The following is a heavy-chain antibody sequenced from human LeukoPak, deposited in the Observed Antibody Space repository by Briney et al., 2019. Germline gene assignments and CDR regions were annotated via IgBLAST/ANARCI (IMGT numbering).Heavy chain of an antibody. CDR2: ISGSGGST. J-gene: IGHJ5*02. CDR3: ARGFRVATIDWFDP. Sequence: PGGSLRLSCAASGFTFSSYGMSWVRQAPGKGLEWVSAISGSGGSTYYADSVEGRFTISRDNAKNSLYLRMNSLRAEDTAVYYCARGFRVATIDWFDPWGQGTLVTVSS. V-gene: IGHV3-23*01. CDR1: GFTFSSYG. D-gene: IGHD5-12*01.